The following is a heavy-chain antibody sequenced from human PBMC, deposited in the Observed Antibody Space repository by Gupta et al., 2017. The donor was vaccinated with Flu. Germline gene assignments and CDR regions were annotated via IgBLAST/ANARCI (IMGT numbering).Heavy chain of an antibody. CDR3: ARDLYVGASSAFDL. Sequence: QVQLVQSGAEVTKPGASVRISCKASGYTFISYALHWVRQAPGQRLEWMGWLNTDNGSTRCSRKFKDRVTLTRHTSASTAYMELSSLSSDDTAVDSCARDLYVGASSAFDLWGQGTLVTVSS. CDR2: LNTDNGST. J-gene: IGHJ4*02. CDR1: GYTFISYA. D-gene: IGHD1-26*01. V-gene: IGHV1-3*04.